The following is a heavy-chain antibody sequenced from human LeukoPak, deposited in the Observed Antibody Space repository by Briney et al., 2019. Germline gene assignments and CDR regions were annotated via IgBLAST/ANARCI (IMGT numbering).Heavy chain of an antibody. CDR3: ARGISGYDHFDY. Sequence: ASVKVSCKASGYSFVLYGISWVRQAPGEGPEWMGWISGSTGDTNYAQKFQGRVTMTADTSSSTAYMELRSLRSDDTAVYYCARGISGYDHFDYWGQGTLVTVSS. CDR1: GYSFVLYG. V-gene: IGHV1-18*01. D-gene: IGHD5-12*01. CDR2: ISGSTGDT. J-gene: IGHJ4*02.